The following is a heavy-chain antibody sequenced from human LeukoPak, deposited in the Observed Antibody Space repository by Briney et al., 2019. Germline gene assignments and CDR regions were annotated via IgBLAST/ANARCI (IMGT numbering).Heavy chain of an antibody. J-gene: IGHJ4*02. D-gene: IGHD6-19*01. CDR2: IYYSGST. Sequence: SETLSLTCTVSGGSISSYFWSWIRQPPGKGLEWIGYIYYSGSTNYNPSLKSRVTISVDTSKNQFSLKLSSVTAADTAVYYCARRHSSGWSHFDYWGQGTLVTVSS. CDR1: GGSISSYF. CDR3: ARRHSSGWSHFDY. V-gene: IGHV4-59*08.